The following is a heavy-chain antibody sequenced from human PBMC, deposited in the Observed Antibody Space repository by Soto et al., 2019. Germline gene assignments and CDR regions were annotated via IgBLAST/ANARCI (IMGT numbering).Heavy chain of an antibody. D-gene: IGHD2-15*01. J-gene: IGHJ3*02. Sequence: QVQLVQSGAGVKKPGASVKVSCKASGYTFTSYGISWVRQAPGQGLEWMGWISAYNGNTNYAQKLQGRVTMTTDTSKSKAYMELKSLRSDDTAVYYCAREDRYCSGGSCYPYDAFDIWGQGTMVTVSS. CDR1: GYTFTSYG. CDR3: AREDRYCSGGSCYPYDAFDI. CDR2: ISAYNGNT. V-gene: IGHV1-18*01.